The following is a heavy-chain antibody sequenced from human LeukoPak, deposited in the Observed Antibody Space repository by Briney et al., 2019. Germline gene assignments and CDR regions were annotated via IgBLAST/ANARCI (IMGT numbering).Heavy chain of an antibody. Sequence: SESLSLTCAVSGYSFSSGYYWGWIRAPPGKGLGWVWFIYYTGNTNYNPTLKGRVTMSIDTSKNQFSLKLSSVTAADPAMYYCARFNPGDYNAFDSWGQGTMVTVSS. D-gene: IGHD7-27*01. V-gene: IGHV4-38-2*01. CDR1: GYSFSSGYY. CDR2: IYYTGNT. CDR3: ARFNPGDYNAFDS. J-gene: IGHJ3*02.